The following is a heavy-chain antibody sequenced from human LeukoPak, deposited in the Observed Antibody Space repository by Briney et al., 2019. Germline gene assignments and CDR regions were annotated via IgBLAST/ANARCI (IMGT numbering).Heavy chain of an antibody. J-gene: IGHJ4*02. V-gene: IGHV4-59*01. CDR2: IYYSGSA. D-gene: IGHD3-22*01. Sequence: SETLSLTCTVSGGAISSDYWSWIRRPPGKGLEWIGHIYYSGSADYNASLKSRATMFVDTSKNEFSLTLRSVTAADTAVYYCARVGDSSGYSVLDSWGQGTLVTVSS. CDR3: ARVGDSSGYSVLDS. CDR1: GGAISSDY.